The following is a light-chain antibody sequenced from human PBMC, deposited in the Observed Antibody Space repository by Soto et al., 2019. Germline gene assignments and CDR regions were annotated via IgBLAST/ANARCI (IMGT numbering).Light chain of an antibody. CDR3: QQYDNLLT. V-gene: IGKV1-33*01. J-gene: IGKJ5*01. CDR2: DAS. CDR1: QGIWKF. Sequence: DIQMTQSPSSLSASVGDRFTITCQASQGIWKFLNGYQQKPGKASKLLIYDASNWETGVPSSFSGSVSGTDFTFTISSVQPEDIATYYCQQYDNLLTFGQGTRLEIK.